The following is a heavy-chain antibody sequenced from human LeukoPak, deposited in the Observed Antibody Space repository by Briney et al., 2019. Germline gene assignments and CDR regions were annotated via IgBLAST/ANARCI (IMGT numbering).Heavy chain of an antibody. CDR2: ISTSSSTI. J-gene: IGHJ4*02. CDR3: ARESGQWLVLGGVDY. D-gene: IGHD6-19*01. V-gene: IGHV3-48*01. Sequence: GGSLRLSCAASGFRFSSYTMNWVRQAPGKGLEWVSYISTSSSTISYADSVKGRFTISRDNAKNSLYLQMNSLRADDAAVYYCARESGQWLVLGGVDYWGQGILVTVSS. CDR1: GFRFSSYT.